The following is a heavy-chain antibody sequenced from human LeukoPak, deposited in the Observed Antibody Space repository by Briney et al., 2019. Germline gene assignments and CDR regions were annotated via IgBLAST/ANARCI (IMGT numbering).Heavy chain of an antibody. J-gene: IGHJ4*02. CDR3: ATTRYYYDSSGYSNFDY. CDR1: GFTFSSYA. V-gene: IGHV3-23*01. Sequence: GGSLRLSCAASGFTFSSYAMNWVRQAPGKGLEWVSAISGSGGSTYYADSVKGRFTISRDNSKNTLYLQMNSLRAKDTAVYYCATTRYYYDSSGYSNFDYWGQGTLVTVSS. CDR2: ISGSGGST. D-gene: IGHD3-22*01.